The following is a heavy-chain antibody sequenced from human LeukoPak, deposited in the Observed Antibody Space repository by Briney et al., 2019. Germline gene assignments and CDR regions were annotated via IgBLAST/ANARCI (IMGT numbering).Heavy chain of an antibody. CDR1: GFTFSSYA. V-gene: IGHV3-23*01. CDR3: AKDDYSGYARGAFDI. J-gene: IGHJ3*02. Sequence: GGSLRLSCAASGFTFSSYAMSWVRQAPGKGLEWVSAISGSGGSTYYADSVKGRFTISRDNSKSTLYLQMNSLRAEDTAVYYCAKDDYSGYARGAFDIWGQGTMVTVSS. CDR2: ISGSGGST. D-gene: IGHD5-12*01.